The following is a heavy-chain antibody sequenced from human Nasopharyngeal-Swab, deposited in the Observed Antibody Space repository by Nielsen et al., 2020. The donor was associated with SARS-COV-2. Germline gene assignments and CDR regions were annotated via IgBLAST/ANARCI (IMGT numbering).Heavy chain of an antibody. D-gene: IGHD3-22*01. J-gene: IGHJ6*02. Sequence: SETLSLTCAVSGGSIRSSNWRSWVSQHPGKGLEWIGEIYHSGSTNYNPSLKSRVTISVDKSKNQFSLKLSSVTAADTAVYYCARDRVVVSIYYGMDVWGQGTTVTVSS. CDR1: GGSIRSSNW. CDR3: ARDRVVVSIYYGMDV. CDR2: IYHSGST. V-gene: IGHV4-4*02.